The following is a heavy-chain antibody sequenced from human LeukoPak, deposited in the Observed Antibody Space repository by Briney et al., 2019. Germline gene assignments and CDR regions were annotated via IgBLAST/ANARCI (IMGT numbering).Heavy chain of an antibody. CDR1: GYTFTSYG. D-gene: IGHD4-17*01. V-gene: IGHV1-18*01. CDR3: ARARRATVTTNWFDP. CDR2: ISAYNGNT. J-gene: IGHJ5*02. Sequence: ASVKVSCKASGYTFTSYGISWVRQAPGQGLEWMGWISAYNGNTNYAQKLQGRVTMTTDTSTSTAYMELRSLRSDDTAVYYCARARRATVTTNWFDPWGQGTLVTVSS.